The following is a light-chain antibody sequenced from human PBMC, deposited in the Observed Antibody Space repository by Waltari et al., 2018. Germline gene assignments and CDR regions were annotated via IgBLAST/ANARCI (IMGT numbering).Light chain of an antibody. Sequence: EIVLTQSPGTLSLSPGESAPLSCRTSQSVNRALAWYQQKPGQAPRLLIYGASNRATGIPDRFSGSGSGTDFSLTISSLEPEDFAVYYCQHYLRLPVTFGQGTKVEVK. V-gene: IGKV3-20*01. CDR2: GAS. J-gene: IGKJ1*01. CDR3: QHYLRLPVT. CDR1: QSVNRA.